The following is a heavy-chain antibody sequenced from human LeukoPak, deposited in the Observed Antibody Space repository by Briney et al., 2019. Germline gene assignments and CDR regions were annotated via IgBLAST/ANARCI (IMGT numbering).Heavy chain of an antibody. CDR1: GGSFSGYY. J-gene: IGHJ4*02. Sequence: SETLSLTCAVYGGSFSGYYWSWIRQPPGKGLEWIGEINHSGSTNYNPSLKSRVTISVDASKNQFSLKLSSVTAADTAVYYCARVSYYDSSGYPTRYFDYWGQGTLVTVSS. CDR3: ARVSYYDSSGYPTRYFDY. D-gene: IGHD3-22*01. CDR2: INHSGST. V-gene: IGHV4-34*01.